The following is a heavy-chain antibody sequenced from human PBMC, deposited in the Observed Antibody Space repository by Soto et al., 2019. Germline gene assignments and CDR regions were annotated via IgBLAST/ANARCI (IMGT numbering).Heavy chain of an antibody. Sequence: SETLSLTCTVSGGSINNYYWSWIRQPAGKGLEWIGRIYNNGDTNYNPSPKSRLTMSVDTSKTQFSLTLTSVTAADTAVYYCARNEYDTSGYDYWGQGILVT. J-gene: IGHJ4*02. V-gene: IGHV4-4*07. CDR2: IYNNGDT. CDR1: GGSINNYY. D-gene: IGHD3-22*01. CDR3: ARNEYDTSGYDY.